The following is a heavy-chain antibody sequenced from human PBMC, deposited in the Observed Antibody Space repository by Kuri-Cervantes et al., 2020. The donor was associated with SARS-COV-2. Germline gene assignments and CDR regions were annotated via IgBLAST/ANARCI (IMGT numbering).Heavy chain of an antibody. Sequence: SETLSLTCAVYGGSFSGYYWSWIRQPPGKGLEWIGEINHSGSTNYNPSLKSRVTISVDTSKNQFSLKLSSVTAADTAVYNCARHTIAGPFDYWGQGTLVTVSS. CDR1: GGSFSGYY. J-gene: IGHJ4*02. CDR2: INHSGST. CDR3: ARHTIAGPFDY. V-gene: IGHV4-34*01. D-gene: IGHD2-15*01.